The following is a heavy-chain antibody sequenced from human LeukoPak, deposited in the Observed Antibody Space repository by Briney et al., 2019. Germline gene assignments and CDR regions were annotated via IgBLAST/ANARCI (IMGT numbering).Heavy chain of an antibody. V-gene: IGHV5-51*01. Sequence: GESLKISCKGSGYSFTSYLIGWVRQMPGKGLEWMGIIYPGASDTRYSPPFQGQVTSSADKSISTAYLQWSSLKASDTAMYYCARQWRWWDAFDIWGQGTMVTVSS. CDR3: ARQWRWWDAFDI. J-gene: IGHJ3*02. D-gene: IGHD2-15*01. CDR1: GYSFTSYL. CDR2: IYPGASDT.